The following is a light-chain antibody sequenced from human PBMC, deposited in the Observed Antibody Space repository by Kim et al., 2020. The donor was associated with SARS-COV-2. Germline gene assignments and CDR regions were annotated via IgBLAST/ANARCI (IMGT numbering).Light chain of an antibody. Sequence: PPGEGATLPWRDSKRVKSHVAWYQQKPGQAPRLLIALAPNRATGIPARFSGSGSGTDFTLTISRLEPEDFAVYYCQQRNAWPLSFGGGTKVDIK. V-gene: IGKV3-11*01. CDR1: KRVKSH. CDR2: LAP. J-gene: IGKJ4*01. CDR3: QQRNAWPLS.